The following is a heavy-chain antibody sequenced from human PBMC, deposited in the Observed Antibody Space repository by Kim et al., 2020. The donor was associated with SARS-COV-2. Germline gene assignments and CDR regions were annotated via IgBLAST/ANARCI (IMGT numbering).Heavy chain of an antibody. V-gene: IGHV3-49*03. D-gene: IGHD1-26*01. CDR1: GFTFGDYA. J-gene: IGHJ4*02. CDR2: IRSKAYGGTT. Sequence: GGSLRLSCTASGFTFGDYAMSWFRQAPGKGLEWVGFIRSKAYGGTTEYAASVKGRFTISRDDSKSIAYLQMNSLKTDDTAVYYCTRDRRYDWVLEQWEFDYWGQGTLVTVSS. CDR3: TRDRRYDWVLEQWEFDY.